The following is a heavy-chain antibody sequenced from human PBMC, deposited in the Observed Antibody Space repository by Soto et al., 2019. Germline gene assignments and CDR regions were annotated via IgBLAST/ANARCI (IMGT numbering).Heavy chain of an antibody. D-gene: IGHD3-3*01. J-gene: IGHJ4*02. CDR3: AKGGPSYYDFWSGYHTDY. CDR1: GFNFDSFA. CDR2: ISGSVGST. Sequence: GGSLRLSCAASGFNFDSFAVSWVSQTPGKGLEWVLTISGSVGSTYNADSVKGRFTISRDNSKNTLYLQMSSLRAEDTAVYYCAKGGPSYYDFWSGYHTDYWGQGTLVTVSS. V-gene: IGHV3-23*01.